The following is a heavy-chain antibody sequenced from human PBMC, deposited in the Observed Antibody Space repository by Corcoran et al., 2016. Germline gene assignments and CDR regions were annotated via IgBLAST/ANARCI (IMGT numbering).Heavy chain of an antibody. CDR1: GFTFSSYW. CDR3: SRGSKRFGETWDY. Sequence: EVQLVESGGGLVQPGGSLRLSCAASGFTFSSYWMSWVRQAPGKGLEWVANIKQDGSEKYYVDSVKGRFTISRDNAKNSLYLQMNSLRAGDAAMYFFSRGSKRFGETWDYWGQGTLVTVSS. D-gene: IGHD3-10*01. J-gene: IGHJ4*02. V-gene: IGHV3-7*03. CDR2: IKQDGSEK.